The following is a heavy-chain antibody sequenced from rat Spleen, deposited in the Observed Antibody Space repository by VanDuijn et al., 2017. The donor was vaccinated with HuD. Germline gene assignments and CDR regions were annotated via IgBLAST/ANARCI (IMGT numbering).Heavy chain of an antibody. V-gene: IGHV2S12*01. J-gene: IGHJ4*01. CDR3: VRERHSYGVMDA. Sequence: QVQLKESGPGLVQPSQTLSLTCTVSGFSLTSSGVNWIRQPPGKGLEWIATISSGGHTYYNSALKSRLRISRDTSKSQVFLKMNSLQTEDIATYYCVRERHSYGVMDAWGQGTSVTVSS. CDR2: ISSGGHT. D-gene: IGHD1-12*01. CDR1: GFSLTSSG.